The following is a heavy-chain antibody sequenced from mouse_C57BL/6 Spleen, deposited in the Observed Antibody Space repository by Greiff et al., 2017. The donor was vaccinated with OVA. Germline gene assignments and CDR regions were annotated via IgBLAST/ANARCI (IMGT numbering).Heavy chain of an antibody. CDR2: ISSGGSYT. J-gene: IGHJ3*01. V-gene: IGHV5-6*02. CDR3: ARRSSYDYDAWFAY. D-gene: IGHD2-4*01. Sequence: ESGGDLVKPGGSLKLSCAASGFTFSSYGMSWVRQTPDKRLEWVATISSGGSYTYYPDSVKGRFTISRDNAKNTLYLQMSSLKSEDTAMYYCARRSSYDYDAWFAYWGQGTLVTVSA. CDR1: GFTFSSYG.